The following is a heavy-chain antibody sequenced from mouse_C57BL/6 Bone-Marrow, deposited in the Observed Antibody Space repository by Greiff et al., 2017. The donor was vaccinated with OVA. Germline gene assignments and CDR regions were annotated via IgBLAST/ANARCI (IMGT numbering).Heavy chain of an antibody. Sequence: EVQRVESGEGLVKPGGSLKLSCAASGFTFSSYAMSWVRQTPEKRLEWVAYISSGGDYIYYADTVKGRFTISRDNARNTLYLQMSSLKSEDTAMYYCTIYGNPYYFDYWGQGTTLTVSS. CDR1: GFTFSSYA. V-gene: IGHV5-9-1*02. D-gene: IGHD2-1*01. J-gene: IGHJ2*01. CDR2: ISSGGDYI. CDR3: TIYGNPYYFDY.